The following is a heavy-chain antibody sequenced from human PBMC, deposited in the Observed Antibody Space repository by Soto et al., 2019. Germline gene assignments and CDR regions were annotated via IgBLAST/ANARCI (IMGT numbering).Heavy chain of an antibody. J-gene: IGHJ5*02. V-gene: IGHV4-59*08. CDR2: IYYSGST. Sequence: SETLSLTCTVSGGSISSYYWSWIRQPPGKGLEWIGYIYYSGSTNYNPSLKSRVTISVDTSKNQFSLKLSSVTAADTAVYYCARHPPPSAFGEFPYWFDPWGQGTLVTVSS. CDR3: ARHPPPSAFGEFPYWFDP. CDR1: GGSISSYY. D-gene: IGHD3-10*01.